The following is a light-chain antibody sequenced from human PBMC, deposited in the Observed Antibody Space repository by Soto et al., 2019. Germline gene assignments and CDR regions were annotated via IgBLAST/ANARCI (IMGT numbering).Light chain of an antibody. Sequence: QSALTQPPSASGSPGQSVTISCTGTSSDVGGYNYVSWYQQHPGEAPKLMIYEVTKRPSGVPDRFSGSKSGSTASLTVSGLQAEDEADYYCSSYGGNNNVVFGGGTKLTVL. J-gene: IGLJ2*01. CDR2: EVT. CDR3: SSYGGNNNVV. CDR1: SSDVGGYNY. V-gene: IGLV2-8*01.